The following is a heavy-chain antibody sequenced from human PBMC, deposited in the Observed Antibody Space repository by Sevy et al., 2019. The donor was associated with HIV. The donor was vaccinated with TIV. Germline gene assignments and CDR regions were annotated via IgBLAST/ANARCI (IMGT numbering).Heavy chain of an antibody. V-gene: IGHV4-30-4*01. D-gene: IGHD4-4*01. Sequence: SETLSLTCTVSGGSISSGDYYWSWIRQPPGKGLEWIGYIYYSGSTYYNPSLKSRVTISVDTSKNQFSLKLSSVTAADTAVYYCARVSALRYSNYHYYGMDVRGQGTTVTVSS. CDR1: GGSISSGDYY. CDR2: IYYSGST. CDR3: ARVSALRYSNYHYYGMDV. J-gene: IGHJ6*02.